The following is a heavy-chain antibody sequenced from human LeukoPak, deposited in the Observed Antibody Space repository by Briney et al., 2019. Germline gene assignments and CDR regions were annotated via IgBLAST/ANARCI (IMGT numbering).Heavy chain of an antibody. CDR1: GFTFSTYE. J-gene: IGHJ6*03. CDR3: ARDATTTVGWVYMDV. CDR2: ISNSGDTI. V-gene: IGHV3-48*03. Sequence: GGSLRLSCAASGFTFSTYEVNWVRQAPGKGLEWLAHISNSGDTIHYATSVEDRFTISRDNAKNSVYLQMNSLRVEDTALYYCARDATTTVGWVYMDVGGKGTAVTIS. D-gene: IGHD4-11*01.